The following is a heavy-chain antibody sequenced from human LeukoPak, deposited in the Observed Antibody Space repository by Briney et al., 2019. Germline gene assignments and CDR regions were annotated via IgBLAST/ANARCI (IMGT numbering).Heavy chain of an antibody. D-gene: IGHD1-14*01. J-gene: IGHJ4*02. Sequence: SETLSLTCTVSGGSISSGGYYWSWLRQHPGKGLEWIGYIYYSGSTYYNPSLKSRVTISVDTSKNQFSLKLSSVTAADTAVYYCARGPDRDYFDYWGQGTLVTVSS. CDR2: IYYSGST. V-gene: IGHV4-31*03. CDR1: GGSISSGGYY. CDR3: ARGPDRDYFDY.